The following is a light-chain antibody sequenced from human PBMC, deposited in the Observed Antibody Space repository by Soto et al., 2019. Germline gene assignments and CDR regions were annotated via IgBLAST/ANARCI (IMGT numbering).Light chain of an antibody. CDR2: AAS. J-gene: IGKJ4*01. V-gene: IGKV1-9*01. CDR3: QQLNSYPPLT. CDR1: QHISTY. Sequence: DIQLTQSPSFLSASVGDRVTITCRASQHISTYLAWYQQKPGKAPKLLIYAASTLQSGVPSRFSGSGSGTEFTITISSLQPEDFASYYCQQLNSYPPLTFGGGTKVEIK.